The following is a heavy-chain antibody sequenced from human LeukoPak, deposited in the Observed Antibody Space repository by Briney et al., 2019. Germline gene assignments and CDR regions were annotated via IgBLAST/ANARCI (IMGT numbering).Heavy chain of an antibody. J-gene: IGHJ4*02. V-gene: IGHV4-59*08. Sequence: SETLSLSCTVSGGSISSYYWSWIRQPPGKGLEWIGYIYYSGSTNYNPWLKSRVTISVDTSKNQFSLKLSSVTAADTAVYYCARQDSSSAALDYWGQGTLVTVSS. CDR1: GGSISSYY. CDR2: IYYSGST. CDR3: ARQDSSSAALDY. D-gene: IGHD6-6*01.